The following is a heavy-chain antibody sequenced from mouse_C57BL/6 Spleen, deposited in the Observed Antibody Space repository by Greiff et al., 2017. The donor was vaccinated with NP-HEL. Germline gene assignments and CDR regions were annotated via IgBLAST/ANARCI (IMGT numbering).Heavy chain of an antibody. V-gene: IGHV5-17*01. J-gene: IGHJ4*01. CDR3: ARRVANAMDY. Sequence: EVKLQESGGGLVKPGGSLKLSCAASGFTFSDYGMHWVRQAPEKGLEWVAYISSGSSTIYYADTVKGRFTISRDNAKNTLFLQMTSLRSEDTAMYYCARRVANAMDYWGQGTSVTVSS. CDR1: GFTFSDYG. D-gene: IGHD1-1*01. CDR2: ISSGSSTI.